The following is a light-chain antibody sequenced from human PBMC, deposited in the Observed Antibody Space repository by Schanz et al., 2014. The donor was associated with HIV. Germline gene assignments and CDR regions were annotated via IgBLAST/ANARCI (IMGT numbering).Light chain of an antibody. V-gene: IGKV1-5*03. CDR1: QSINYW. Sequence: DIQMTQSPSTLSASVGDTVTLTCRASQSINYWLAWYHQKPGKAPRLLIYKASTLEGGVPSRFSGSGSGTEFTLTITSLQPEDFAAYYCQQYNTTSSTFGPGTKLDLK. CDR3: QQYNTTSST. J-gene: IGKJ2*01. CDR2: KAS.